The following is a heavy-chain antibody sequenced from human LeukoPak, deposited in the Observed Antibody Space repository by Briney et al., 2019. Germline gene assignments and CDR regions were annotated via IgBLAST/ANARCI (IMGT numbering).Heavy chain of an antibody. CDR2: IKSKTDGGTT. CDR1: GFTFSNAW. Sequence: GGSLRLSCAASGFTFSNAWMSWVRHAPGKGLEWVGRIKSKTDGGTTDYAAPVKGRFTISRDDSKNTLYLQMNSLKTEDTAVFYCTTQYSSGWYVAFDIWGQGTMVTVSS. CDR3: TTQYSSGWYVAFDI. V-gene: IGHV3-15*01. D-gene: IGHD6-19*01. J-gene: IGHJ3*02.